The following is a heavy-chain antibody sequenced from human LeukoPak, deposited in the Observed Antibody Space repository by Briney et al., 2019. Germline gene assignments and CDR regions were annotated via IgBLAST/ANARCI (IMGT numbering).Heavy chain of an antibody. V-gene: IGHV4-34*01. J-gene: IGHJ5*02. CDR2: INHSGST. D-gene: IGHD2-15*01. CDR3: ARGRVVVVVAATRVWFDP. Sequence: PSETLSLTCAVYGGSFSGYYWSWIRQPPGKGLEWIGEINHSGSTNYNPSLKSRVTISVDTSKNQFSLKLSSVTAADTAVYYCARGRVVVVVAATRVWFDPWGHGTLVTVSS. CDR1: GGSFSGYY.